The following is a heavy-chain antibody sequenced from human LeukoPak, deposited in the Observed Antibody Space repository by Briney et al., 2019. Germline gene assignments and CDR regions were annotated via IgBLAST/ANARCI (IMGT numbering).Heavy chain of an antibody. CDR2: IYYSGST. V-gene: IGHV4-59*01. CDR1: GGSISSYY. D-gene: IGHD6-13*01. J-gene: IGHJ5*02. CDR3: ARNIAAAGATWFDR. Sequence: SETLSLTCTVSGGSISSYYWSWIRQPPGKGLEWIGYIYYSGSTNYNPSLKSRVTISVDTSKNQFSLKLSSVTAADTAVYYCARNIAAAGATWFDRWGQGTLVTVS.